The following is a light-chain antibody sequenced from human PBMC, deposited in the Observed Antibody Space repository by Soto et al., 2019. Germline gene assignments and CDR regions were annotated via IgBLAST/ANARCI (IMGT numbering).Light chain of an antibody. CDR2: GAS. CDR3: QQYGNSPLT. Sequence: EIVLTQSPGTLSLSPGDRATLSCRASQSVRSTYLAWYQQKPGQAPRLLIYGASSRATGIPDRFSGSGSGTDFTLTISRLEPEDFAVYYCQQYGNSPLTFGGGNKVEIK. J-gene: IGKJ4*01. V-gene: IGKV3-20*01. CDR1: QSVRSTY.